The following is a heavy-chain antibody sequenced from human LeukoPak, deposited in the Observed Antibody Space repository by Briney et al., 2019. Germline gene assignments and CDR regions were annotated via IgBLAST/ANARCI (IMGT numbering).Heavy chain of an antibody. D-gene: IGHD3-10*01. V-gene: IGHV3-21*01. Sequence: GSLRLSCAASGFTLSSYWMSWVRQAPGKGLEWVSAISGSGGSTYYADSVKGRFTISRDNAKNSLYLQMNSLRAEDTAMYYCARDTHYYGSGSPAFDIWGQGTMVTVSS. CDR2: ISGSGGST. CDR3: ARDTHYYGSGSPAFDI. J-gene: IGHJ3*02. CDR1: GFTLSSYW.